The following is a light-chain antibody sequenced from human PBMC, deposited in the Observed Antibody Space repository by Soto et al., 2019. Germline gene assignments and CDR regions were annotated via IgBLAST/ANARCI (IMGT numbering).Light chain of an antibody. CDR1: QDISNY. CDR2: DAS. J-gene: IGKJ1*01. Sequence: DIQMTQSPSSLSASVGDRVSITCQASQDISNYLNWYQQKPGKAPNLLIYDASNLKTGVPSRFSGGGSGTEFTLYINNLQPDDFGTYYCQQFYMGWTLGQGTKVDLK. V-gene: IGKV1-33*01. CDR3: QQFYMGWT.